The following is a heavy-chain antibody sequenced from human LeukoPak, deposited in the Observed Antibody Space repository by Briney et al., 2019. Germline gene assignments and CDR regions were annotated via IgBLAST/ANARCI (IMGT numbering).Heavy chain of an antibody. V-gene: IGHV1-58*02. CDR3: AGTPWFGELTLDY. D-gene: IGHD3-10*01. J-gene: IGHJ4*02. Sequence: RAPVKVSCKASGFTFTSSTIQWVRQARGQRLEWIGWIVVGSGNTNYAQKFQERVIINRDMSTTTVYMELSSLRSEDTAVYYCAGTPWFGELTLDYWGQGTLVTVSS. CDR1: GFTFTSST. CDR2: IVVGSGNT.